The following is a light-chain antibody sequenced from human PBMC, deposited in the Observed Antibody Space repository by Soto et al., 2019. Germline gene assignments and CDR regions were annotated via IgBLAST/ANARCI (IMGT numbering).Light chain of an antibody. CDR3: QQRSDWPPLT. CDR2: DAS. V-gene: IGKV3-11*01. Sequence: EIVLTQSPATLSLSPGERATLSCRARQSVGRYLAWYQQKPGQAPRLLIYDASIRATGIPARCSGSGSGTDFTLTISSLVSEDFAVYYCQQRSDWPPLTFGGGTKVEIK. CDR1: QSVGRY. J-gene: IGKJ4*02.